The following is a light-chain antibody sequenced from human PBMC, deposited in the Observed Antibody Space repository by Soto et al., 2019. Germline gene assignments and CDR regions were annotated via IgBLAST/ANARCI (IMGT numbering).Light chain of an antibody. CDR2: DTS. Sequence: EIVMTQSPATLSVSPGDRATLSGRASQSVSIKLAWYQQKPGQAPRLLIYDTSTRATGIPARFSGSGSGTEFTLTISSLQSEDFAVYYCQQYNNWPPITFGQGTRLEIK. CDR3: QQYNNWPPIT. J-gene: IGKJ5*01. V-gene: IGKV3-15*01. CDR1: QSVSIK.